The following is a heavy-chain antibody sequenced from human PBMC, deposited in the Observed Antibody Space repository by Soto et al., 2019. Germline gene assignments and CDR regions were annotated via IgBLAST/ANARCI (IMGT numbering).Heavy chain of an antibody. Sequence: GASVKVSCKASGYTFTTYGISWVRQAPGQGLEWLGWISAYNGNTKYAQKLQGRVTMTTDTSTSTAYMEVRSLRSDDTAIYHCVGDRDTTTPMVHGNYWGQGTLVTVSS. J-gene: IGHJ4*02. CDR1: GYTFTTYG. CDR2: ISAYNGNT. CDR3: VGDRDTTTPMVHGNY. D-gene: IGHD5-18*01. V-gene: IGHV1-18*01.